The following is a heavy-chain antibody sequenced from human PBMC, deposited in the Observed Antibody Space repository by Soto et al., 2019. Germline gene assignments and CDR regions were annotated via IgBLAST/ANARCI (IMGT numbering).Heavy chain of an antibody. D-gene: IGHD1-26*01. Sequence: GGSLRLSCSVFGFTFRNYAMHWVRRAPGKGLEYVSSISSNAGSIYYADSVKGRFTISRDNSKGTLYLQMSSLRPEDTAVYYCVKDRWVDYWGQGALVTVSS. CDR2: ISSNAGSI. CDR3: VKDRWVDY. CDR1: GFTFRNYA. V-gene: IGHV3-64D*08. J-gene: IGHJ4*02.